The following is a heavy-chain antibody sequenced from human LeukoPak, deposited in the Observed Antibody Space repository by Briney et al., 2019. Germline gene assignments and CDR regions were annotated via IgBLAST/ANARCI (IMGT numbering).Heavy chain of an antibody. CDR3: ARGSVNYCSSTSCSGAFDI. CDR1: GGSFSGYY. Sequence: SETLSLTCAVYGGSFSGYYWSWIRQPPGKGLEWIGEINHSGSTNYNPSLKSRVTISVDTPKNQFSLKLSSVTAADTAVYYCARGSVNYCSSTSCSGAFDIWGQGTMVTVSS. J-gene: IGHJ3*02. D-gene: IGHD2-2*01. V-gene: IGHV4-34*01. CDR2: INHSGST.